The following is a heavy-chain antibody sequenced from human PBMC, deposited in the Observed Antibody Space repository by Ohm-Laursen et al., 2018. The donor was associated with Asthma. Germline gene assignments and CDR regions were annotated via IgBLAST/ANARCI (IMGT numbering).Heavy chain of an antibody. CDR2: ISYDGSNK. D-gene: IGHD5-12*01. CDR3: AKAYSGYGYFDY. Sequence: SLRLSCSASGFTFSSYGMHWVRQAPGKGLEGVAVISYDGSNKYYADSVKGRFTISRDNSKNTLYLQMNSLRAEDTAVYYCAKAYSGYGYFDYWGQGTLVTVSS. CDR1: GFTFSSYG. V-gene: IGHV3-30*18. J-gene: IGHJ4*02.